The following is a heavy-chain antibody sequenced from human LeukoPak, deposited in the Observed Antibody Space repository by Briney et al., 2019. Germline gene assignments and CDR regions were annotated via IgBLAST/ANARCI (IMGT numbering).Heavy chain of an antibody. J-gene: IGHJ6*03. CDR2: INHSGST. Sequence: SETLSLTCAVYGGSFSGYYWSWIRQPPGKGLEWIGEINHSGSTNYNPSLKSRVTISVDTSKNQFSLKLSSVTAADTAVYYCARGNSGYYLGDYYYYMDVWGKGTTVTVSS. CDR1: GGSFSGYY. D-gene: IGHD3-22*01. CDR3: ARGNSGYYLGDYYYYMDV. V-gene: IGHV4-34*01.